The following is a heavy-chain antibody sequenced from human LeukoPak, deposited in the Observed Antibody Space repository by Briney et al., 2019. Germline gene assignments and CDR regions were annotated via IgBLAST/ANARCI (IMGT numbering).Heavy chain of an antibody. V-gene: IGHV1-2*02. D-gene: IGHD3-10*01. CDR1: GYTFTGYY. Sequence: VASVKVSCKASGYTFTGYYMHWVRQAPGPGLEWMGWINPNSGGTNYAQKFQGRVTMTRDTSISTAYMELSRLRSDDTAVYYCARDDGSGSYYRKSWFDYWGQGTLVTVSS. J-gene: IGHJ4*02. CDR2: INPNSGGT. CDR3: ARDDGSGSYYRKSWFDY.